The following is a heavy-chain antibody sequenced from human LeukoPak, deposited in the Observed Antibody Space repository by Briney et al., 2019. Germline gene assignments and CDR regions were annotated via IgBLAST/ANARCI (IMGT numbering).Heavy chain of an antibody. Sequence: GESLKISCKSSGYSFTSYCIGWVRQMPGKGLEWMGIICPADSYIRDNPSFRGQVTISADKSISTAYLQWSSLKASDTAMYYCARPQYSNPYYFDYWGQGTLVTVSS. V-gene: IGHV5-51*01. D-gene: IGHD6-6*01. CDR2: ICPADSYI. CDR3: ARPQYSNPYYFDY. CDR1: GYSFTSYC. J-gene: IGHJ4*02.